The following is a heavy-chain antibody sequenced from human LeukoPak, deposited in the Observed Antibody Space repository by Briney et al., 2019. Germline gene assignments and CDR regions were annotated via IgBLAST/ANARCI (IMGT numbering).Heavy chain of an antibody. CDR1: GYTFTGYY. CDR2: INPNSGGT. D-gene: IGHD5-18*01. J-gene: IGHJ4*02. V-gene: IGHV1-2*04. CDR3: ARSDTAMVLNY. Sequence: APVNVSFKASGYTFTGYYMHWVRQAPGQGLEWMGWINPNSGGTNYAQKFQGWVTMTRDTSISTAYMELSRLRSDDTAVYYCARSDTAMVLNYWGQGTLVTVSS.